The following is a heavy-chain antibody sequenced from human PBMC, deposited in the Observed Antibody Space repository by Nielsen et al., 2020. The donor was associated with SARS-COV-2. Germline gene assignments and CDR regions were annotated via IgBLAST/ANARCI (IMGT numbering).Heavy chain of an antibody. CDR2: IYYSGST. CDR3: ARVRSTMIVVVDAFDI. CDR1: GGSFSSYY. Sequence: SETLSLSCTVSGGSFSSYYWSWIRQPPGKGLEWIGYIYYSGSTYYNPSLKSRVTTSVDPSKNQFSLQLSSMTAADTAVYYCARVRSTMIVVVDAFDIWGQGTMVTVSS. V-gene: IGHV4-59*06. J-gene: IGHJ3*02. D-gene: IGHD3-22*01.